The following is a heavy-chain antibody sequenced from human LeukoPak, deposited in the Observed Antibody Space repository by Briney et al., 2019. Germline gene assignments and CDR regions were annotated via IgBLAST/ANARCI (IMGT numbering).Heavy chain of an antibody. CDR1: GGSISSSSYY. V-gene: IGHV4-39*01. CDR2: IYYSGSA. D-gene: IGHD6-13*01. CDR3: ASGYPGIAAAGTGY. J-gene: IGHJ4*02. Sequence: SETLSLTCTVSGGSISSSSYYWGWVRQPPGKGLEWIGSIYYSGSAYYNPSLKRRVTISVDTSKNQFSLKLSSVTAADTAVYYCASGYPGIAAAGTGYWGQGTLVTVSS.